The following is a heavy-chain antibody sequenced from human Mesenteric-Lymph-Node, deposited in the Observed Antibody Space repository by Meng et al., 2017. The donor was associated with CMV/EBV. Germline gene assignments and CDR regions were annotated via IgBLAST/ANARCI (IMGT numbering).Heavy chain of an antibody. CDR2: MNPNSGNT. V-gene: IGHV1-8*03. Sequence: ASVQVSCKASGYTFTSYDINWVRQATGQAPEWMGWMNPNSGNTGYAQKFQGRVTITRNTSISTAYMELSSLRSEDTAVYYCARGPLGSGSGYTFDYWGQGTLVTVSS. D-gene: IGHD6-19*01. CDR3: ARGPLGSGSGYTFDY. J-gene: IGHJ4*02. CDR1: GYTFTSYD.